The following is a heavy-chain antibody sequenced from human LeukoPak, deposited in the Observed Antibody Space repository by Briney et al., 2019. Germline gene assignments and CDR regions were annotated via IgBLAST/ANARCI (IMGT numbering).Heavy chain of an antibody. J-gene: IGHJ4*02. CDR1: GGTFSSYA. D-gene: IGHD6-13*01. CDR2: IIPIFGTA. CDR3: ALWRQQLVRYFDY. Sequence: SVKVSCKASGGTFSSYAISWVRQAPGQGLEWMGGIIPIFGTANYAHKFQGRVTITTDESTSTAYMELSSLRSEDTAVYYCALWRQQLVRYFDYWGQGTLVTVSS. V-gene: IGHV1-69*05.